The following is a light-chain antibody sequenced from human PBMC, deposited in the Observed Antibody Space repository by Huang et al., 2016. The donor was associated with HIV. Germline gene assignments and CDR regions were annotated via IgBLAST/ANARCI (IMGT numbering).Light chain of an antibody. Sequence: DIEMTQSPSSLSASIGDTVTITCRASQGIDTYLAWYQQKPGKVPELLIYGASTLQPWIPARFSGSGSETDFSLTINNLQPEDVATYVCQRYNSAPLTFGGGTKVAIK. J-gene: IGKJ4*01. CDR1: QGIDTY. V-gene: IGKV1-27*01. CDR2: GAS. CDR3: QRYNSAPLT.